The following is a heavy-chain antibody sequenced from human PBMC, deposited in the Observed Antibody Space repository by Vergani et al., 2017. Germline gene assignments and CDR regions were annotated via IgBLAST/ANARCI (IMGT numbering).Heavy chain of an antibody. CDR1: EYSFGNYW. CDR2: IYPADSDT. J-gene: IGHJ4*02. Sequence: EVELVQSGPEMRKPGESLKISCKGSEYSFGNYWIGWLRQMPGKGLEWMGIIYPADSDTRYSPSFQGQVTSSSDKSISTAFLQWDSLKASDTALYYCARHTTYTDSWGQGTLVTVSS. V-gene: IGHV5-51*01. D-gene: IGHD1-1*01. CDR3: ARHTTYTDS.